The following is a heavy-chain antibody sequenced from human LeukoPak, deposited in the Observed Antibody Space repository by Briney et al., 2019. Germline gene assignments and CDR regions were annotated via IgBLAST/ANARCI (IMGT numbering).Heavy chain of an antibody. CDR1: GFTFSGSA. Sequence: GGSLRLSCAASGFTFSGSAMHWVRQASGKGLEWVGRIRSKANSYATAYAASVKGRFTISRDDSKNTAYLQMNSLKTEDTAVYYCTSPLDYYDSSGIDYWGQGTLVTVSS. J-gene: IGHJ4*02. CDR2: IRSKANSYAT. CDR3: TSPLDYYDSSGIDY. D-gene: IGHD3-22*01. V-gene: IGHV3-73*01.